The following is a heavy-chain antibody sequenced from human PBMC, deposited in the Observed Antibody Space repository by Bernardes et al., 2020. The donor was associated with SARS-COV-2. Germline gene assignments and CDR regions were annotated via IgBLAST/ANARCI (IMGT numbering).Heavy chain of an antibody. Sequence: SETLSLTCTVSGGSVSSGSYYWSWIRQPPGKGLEWIGYIYYSGSTNYNPSLKSRVTISVDTSKNQFSLKLSSVTAADTAVYYCARALGYCSSTSCHYYYYYGMDVWGQGTTVTVSS. J-gene: IGHJ6*02. D-gene: IGHD2-2*01. CDR1: GGSVSSGSYY. V-gene: IGHV4-61*01. CDR3: ARALGYCSSTSCHYYYYYGMDV. CDR2: IYYSGST.